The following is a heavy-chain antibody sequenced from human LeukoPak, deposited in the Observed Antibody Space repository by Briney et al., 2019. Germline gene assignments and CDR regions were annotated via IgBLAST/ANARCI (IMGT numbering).Heavy chain of an antibody. D-gene: IGHD2-2*01. Sequence: QPGGSLRLSCAASGFTFSNYAMSWVRRAPGEGLKWVSGISGSGGSTYYADSVKGRFTISRDNSKNSLYLQMNSLRAEDTAVYYCWGYQLLFPWFDPWGQGTLVTVSS. CDR2: ISGSGGST. CDR1: GFTFSNYA. CDR3: WGYQLLFPWFDP. J-gene: IGHJ5*02. V-gene: IGHV3-23*01.